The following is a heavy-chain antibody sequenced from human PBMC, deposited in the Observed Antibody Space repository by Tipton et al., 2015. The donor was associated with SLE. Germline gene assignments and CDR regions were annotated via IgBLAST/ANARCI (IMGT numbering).Heavy chain of an antibody. CDR3: ARNLGPEWMATKRGYFDL. V-gene: IGHV4-34*01. Sequence: TLSLTCAVYGGSFSGYYWSWIRQPPGKGLEWIGEINHSGSTNYNPSLKRRVTISVDTTKNQFSLKLSSVTAADTAVYYCARNLGPEWMATKRGYFDLWGRGTLVSVSS. CDR1: GGSFSGYY. CDR2: INHSGST. D-gene: IGHD5-24*01. J-gene: IGHJ2*01.